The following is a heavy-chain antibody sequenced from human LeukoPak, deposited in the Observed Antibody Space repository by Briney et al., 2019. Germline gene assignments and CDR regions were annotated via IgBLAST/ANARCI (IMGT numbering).Heavy chain of an antibody. D-gene: IGHD5-12*01. CDR1: GFTFSAFS. J-gene: IGHJ4*02. V-gene: IGHV3-64*01. Sequence: GGSLRLSCATAGFTFSAFSMYWVRQAPGKGLEYVAGISYNGGSIEYSNSVKGRFTISRDESKNTLSLQMGSLRADDMAVYYCARRALHAGGYRGYHFDYWGQGTLVTVSS. CDR3: ARRALHAGGYRGYHFDY. CDR2: ISYNGGSI.